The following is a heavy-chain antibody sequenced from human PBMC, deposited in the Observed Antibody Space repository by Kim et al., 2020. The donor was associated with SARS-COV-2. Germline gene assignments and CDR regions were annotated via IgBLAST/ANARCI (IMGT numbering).Heavy chain of an antibody. V-gene: IGHV1-18*01. J-gene: IGHJ4*02. CDR3: ARVYSSSWYYFDY. D-gene: IGHD6-13*01. Sequence: YAQKLQGRVTMTTDTSTSTAYMELRSLRSDDTAVYYCARVYSSSWYYFDYWGQGTLVTASS.